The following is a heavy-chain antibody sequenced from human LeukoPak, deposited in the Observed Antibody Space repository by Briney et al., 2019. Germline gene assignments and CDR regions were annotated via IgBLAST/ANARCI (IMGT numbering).Heavy chain of an antibody. CDR1: GGSFSGYY. J-gene: IGHJ5*02. CDR3: ARVSSGWFDP. CDR2: INHSGST. V-gene: IGHV4-34*01. Sequence: SETLSLTCAVYGGSFSGYYRSWIRQPPGKGLEWIGEINHSGSTNYNPSLKSRVTISVDTSKNQFSLKLSSVTAADTAVYYCARVSSGWFDPWGQGTLVTVSS. D-gene: IGHD3-10*01.